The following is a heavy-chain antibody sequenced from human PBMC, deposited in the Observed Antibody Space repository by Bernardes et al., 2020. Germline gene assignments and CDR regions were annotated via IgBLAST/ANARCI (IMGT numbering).Heavy chain of an antibody. J-gene: IGHJ4*01. CDR2: FDPEDGET. V-gene: IGHV1-24*01. D-gene: IGHD3-10*01. Sequence: ASVKVSCKVSGYTLTELSMHWVRQAPGKGLEWMGGFDPEDGETIYAQKFQGRVTMTEDTSTDTAYMELSSLRSEDTAVYYCDTRPVGRGVPITLGGDFDYWGPGTLVTVSS. CDR3: DTRPVGRGVPITLGGDFDY. CDR1: GYTLTELS.